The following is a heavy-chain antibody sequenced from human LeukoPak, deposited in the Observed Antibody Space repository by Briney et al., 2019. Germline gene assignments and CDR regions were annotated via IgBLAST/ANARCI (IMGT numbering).Heavy chain of an antibody. CDR2: IYYSGST. CDR1: GGSISSFY. V-gene: IGHV4-59*13. CDR3: ARSGSYYDWYFDL. J-gene: IGHJ2*01. Sequence: SETLSLTCAVSGGSISSFYWSWIRQPPGKGLEWIGYIYYSGSTNYNPSLKSRVTISVDTSKNQFSLKLSSVTAADTAVYYCARSGSYYDWYFDLWGRGTLVTVSS. D-gene: IGHD1-26*01.